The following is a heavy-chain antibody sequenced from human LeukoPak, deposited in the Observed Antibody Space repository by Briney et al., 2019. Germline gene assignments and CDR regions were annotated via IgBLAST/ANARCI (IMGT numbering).Heavy chain of an antibody. CDR2: IYHSGST. D-gene: IGHD6-13*01. V-gene: IGHV4-38-2*02. CDR1: GYSISSGYY. Sequence: SETLSLTCTVSGYSISSGYYWGWIRQPPGKGLEWIGSIYHSGSTYYNPSLKSRVTISVDTSKNLFSLKLTSVIAADTAVYYCARGPAAAGFDPWGQGTLVTVSS. CDR3: ARGPAAAGFDP. J-gene: IGHJ5*02.